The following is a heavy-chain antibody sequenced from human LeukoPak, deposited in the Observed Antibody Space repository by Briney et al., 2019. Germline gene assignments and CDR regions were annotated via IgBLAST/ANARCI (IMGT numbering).Heavy chain of an antibody. J-gene: IGHJ4*02. CDR1: GFTFSNYA. CDR2: ISSSGGTT. D-gene: IGHD3-10*01. Sequence: GGSLRLSCAASGFTFSNYAMSWVRQAPGKGLEWVSGISSSGGTTYYADSVKGRFTISRDNSKNTLYLQMNSLRAEDTAVYYCAKAGPHYYGSGSYYPFDYWGQGSLVTVSS. CDR3: AKAGPHYYGSGSYYPFDY. V-gene: IGHV3-23*01.